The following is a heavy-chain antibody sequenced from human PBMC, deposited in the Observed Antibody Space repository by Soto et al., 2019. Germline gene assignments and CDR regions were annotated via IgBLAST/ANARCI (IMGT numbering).Heavy chain of an antibody. CDR2: ISAYNGNT. V-gene: IGHV1-18*01. CDR1: GYTFTSYG. Sequence: QVPLVQSGAEVKKPGASVKVSCKASGYTFTSYGISWVRQAPGQGLEWMGWISAYNGNTNYAQKLQGRVPMTTDTSTSTAYMELRSLRSDDTAVYYCARVVVVAAAMRSGWFDPWGQGTLVTVSS. J-gene: IGHJ5*02. CDR3: ARVVVVAAAMRSGWFDP. D-gene: IGHD2-2*01.